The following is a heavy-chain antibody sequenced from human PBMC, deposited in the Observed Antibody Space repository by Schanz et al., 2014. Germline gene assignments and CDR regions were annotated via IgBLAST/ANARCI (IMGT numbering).Heavy chain of an antibody. Sequence: EVRLVESGGGLVKPGGSLRLSCAASGFTFSSYSMSWVRQAPGKGLGWVSFISSSSDYINYADSVKGRFTISRDNSKNTLYVQMNSLRAEDTAVYYCRLWFGELYYGMDVWGQGTTVTVSS. V-gene: IGHV3-21*02. CDR3: RLWFGELYYGMDV. D-gene: IGHD3-10*01. CDR2: ISSSSDYI. CDR1: GFTFSSYS. J-gene: IGHJ6*02.